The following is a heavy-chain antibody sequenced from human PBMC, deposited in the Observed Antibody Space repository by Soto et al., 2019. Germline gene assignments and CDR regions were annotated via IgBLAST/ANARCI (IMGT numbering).Heavy chain of an antibody. V-gene: IGHV4-30-4*01. D-gene: IGHD1-7*01. CDR2: IYYSGST. CDR3: DRVDITGTTGPTYYYYYGMDV. Sequence: TSETLSLTCTVSGGSISSGDYYWSWIRQPPGKGLEWIGYIYYSGSTYYNPSLKSRVTISVDTSKNQFSLKLSSVTAADTAVYYCDRVDITGTTGPTYYYYYGMDVWGQGTTVTVSS. J-gene: IGHJ6*02. CDR1: GGSISSGDYY.